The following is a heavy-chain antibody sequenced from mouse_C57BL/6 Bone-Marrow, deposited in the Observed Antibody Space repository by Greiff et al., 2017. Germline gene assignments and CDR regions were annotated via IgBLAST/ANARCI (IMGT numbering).Heavy chain of an antibody. V-gene: IGHV14-4*01. J-gene: IGHJ2*01. CDR1: GFNIKDDY. CDR3: TTPFYYYGSRRFDY. CDR2: IDPENGDT. D-gene: IGHD1-1*01. Sequence: EVQLQESGAELVRPGASVKLSCTASGFNIKDDYMHWVKQRPEQGLEWIGWIDPENGDTESASKFQGKDTITADTSSNTAYLQLSSLTSEDTAVYYCTTPFYYYGSRRFDYWGQGTTLTVSS.